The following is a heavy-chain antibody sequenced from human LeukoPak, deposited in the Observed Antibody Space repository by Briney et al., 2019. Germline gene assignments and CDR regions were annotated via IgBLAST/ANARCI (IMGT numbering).Heavy chain of an antibody. CDR3: ARVGPYDSSGYPFDY. CDR2: IIPIFGTA. D-gene: IGHD3-22*01. V-gene: IGHV1-69*05. J-gene: IGHJ4*02. CDR1: GGTFHRYS. Sequence: SVKVSCTASGGTFHRYSFSWVRQAPGQGLEWMGGIIPIFGTANYAQRFQGRVTITTDESTSTAYMELSSLRSEDTAVYYCARVGPYDSSGYPFDYWGQGTLVTVSS.